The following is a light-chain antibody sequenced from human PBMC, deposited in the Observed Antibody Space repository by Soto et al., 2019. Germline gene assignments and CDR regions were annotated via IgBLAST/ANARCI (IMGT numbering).Light chain of an antibody. CDR1: SSDVGGFEY. CDR3: GSITRSSTAV. CDR2: DVT. Sequence: QSVLSQPASVSGSPGQSITISCTGTSSDVGGFEYVSWYQHQPGKAPKLIIYDVTKRHSGVSNRFSGSKSGNTASLTISGIQAEDEGDYYCGSITRSSTAVFGTGTKVTVL. V-gene: IGLV2-14*01. J-gene: IGLJ1*01.